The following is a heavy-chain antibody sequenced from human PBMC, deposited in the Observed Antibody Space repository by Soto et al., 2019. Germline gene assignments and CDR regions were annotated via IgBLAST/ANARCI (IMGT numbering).Heavy chain of an antibody. CDR2: ISYGGSNK. J-gene: IGHJ6*02. CDR1: GFTFNTYG. CDR3: AIAGREREGSEYYYYGMDV. D-gene: IGHD1-26*01. V-gene: IGHV3-30*03. Sequence: PGGSLRLSCAASGFTFNTYGIHWVRQAPGKGLEWVAFISYGGSNKYYGDSVKGRFTISRDNSNNTLYLQMNSLRAEDTAVYYCAIAGREREGSEYYYYGMDVWGQGTTVTVSS.